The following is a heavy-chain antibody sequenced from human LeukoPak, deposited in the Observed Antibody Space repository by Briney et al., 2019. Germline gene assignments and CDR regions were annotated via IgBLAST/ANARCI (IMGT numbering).Heavy chain of an antibody. CDR3: ARAPYYDFCSGHRHYYYYMDV. CDR2: INLNSGGT. CDR1: GYTFTGYY. J-gene: IGHJ6*03. V-gene: IGHV1-2*02. Sequence: ASVKVSCKXSGYTFTGYYMHWVRQSPRQGPDWMGWINLNSGGTNYAQKFQGRVTMTRDTSISTAYMELSRLRSDDTAVHYCARAPYYDFCSGHRHYYYYMDVWGKGTTVTVSS. D-gene: IGHD3-3*01.